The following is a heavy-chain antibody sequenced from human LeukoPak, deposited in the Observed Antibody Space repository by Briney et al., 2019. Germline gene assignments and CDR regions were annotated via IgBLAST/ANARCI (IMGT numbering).Heavy chain of an antibody. CDR1: GGSISSSSYY. Sequence: SETLTLTCTVSGGSISSSSYYWGWIRQPRGKGLEWIGSIYYSGSTYYNPSLKSRVTISVDTSKNQFSLKLSSVTAADTAVYYSVRRDHGFDPWGQGTLVTVSS. CDR2: IYYSGST. V-gene: IGHV4-39*01. J-gene: IGHJ5*02. CDR3: VRRDHGFDP.